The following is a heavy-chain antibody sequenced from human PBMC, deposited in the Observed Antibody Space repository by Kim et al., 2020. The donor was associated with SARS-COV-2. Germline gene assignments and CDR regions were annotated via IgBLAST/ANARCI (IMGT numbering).Heavy chain of an antibody. CDR2: ISGSGRTT. V-gene: IGHV3-23*01. CDR1: GFTFSSYG. J-gene: IGHJ6*02. D-gene: IGHD6-19*01. Sequence: GGSLRLSCAASGFTFSSYGMSWVRQAPGKGLEWVSGISGSGRTTKYADSVKGRSTISRENSKNTLYLQMTSMRAEDTAVYYCAKAIQIAVAGKNSYYYGMDVWGQGTTVTVSS. CDR3: AKAIQIAVAGKNSYYYGMDV.